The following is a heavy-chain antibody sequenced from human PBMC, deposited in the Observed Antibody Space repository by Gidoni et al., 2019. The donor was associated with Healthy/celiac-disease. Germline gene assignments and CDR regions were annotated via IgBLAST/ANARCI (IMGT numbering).Heavy chain of an antibody. J-gene: IGHJ4*01. D-gene: IGHD6-19*01. CDR2: IIPIVGTT. CDR3: ASVGSGSGWPYFDN. Sequence: QQQLVQPGEPVKKLASSGKVSGRASGGTFSSYAISWVRQAPGQGLEWMGGIIPIVGTTNYAPKLHGSVMTTAEETTSSAFMELSSLSSEDTAVYYGASVGSGSGWPYFDNWGQGTMVTVSS. V-gene: IGHV1-69*01. CDR1: GGTFSSYA.